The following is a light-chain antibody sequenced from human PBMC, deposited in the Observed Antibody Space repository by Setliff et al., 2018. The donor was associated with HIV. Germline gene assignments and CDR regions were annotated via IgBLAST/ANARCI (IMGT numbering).Light chain of an antibody. CDR1: SGDIGAFTF. J-gene: IGLJ1*01. V-gene: IGLV2-14*01. CDR2: EVN. CDR3: SSFGRNSLFV. Sequence: QSALTQPASVSASPGQSITISCTGTSGDIGAFTFVSWYQQYPGKAPKLLIYEVNERPSGVSARFPGFKSGNTASLIISGLQAEDEADYYCSSFGRNSLFVFGSGTKVTVL.